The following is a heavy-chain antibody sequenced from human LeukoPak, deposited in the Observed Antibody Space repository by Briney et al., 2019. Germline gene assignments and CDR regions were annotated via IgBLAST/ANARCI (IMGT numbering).Heavy chain of an antibody. Sequence: GGSLRLSCAASGFTFSSYAMSWVRQAPGKGLEWVSAISGSGGSTYYADSVKGRFTISRDNSKNTLYLQMNSLRAEGTAVYYCAKDPLSSGWYNNWFDPWGQGTLVTVSS. J-gene: IGHJ5*02. CDR2: ISGSGGST. V-gene: IGHV3-23*01. CDR1: GFTFSSYA. CDR3: AKDPLSSGWYNNWFDP. D-gene: IGHD6-19*01.